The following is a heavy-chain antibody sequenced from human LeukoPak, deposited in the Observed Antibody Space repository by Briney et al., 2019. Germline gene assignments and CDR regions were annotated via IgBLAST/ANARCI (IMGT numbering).Heavy chain of an antibody. V-gene: IGHV3-23*01. Sequence: GGSLRLSCAASGFTFSNYAISWVRQAPGKGLEWVSSISDSGGSTYYADSVKGRFTISRDNAKNSLYLQMNSLRAEDTAVYYCARVGDGYNYPYYYYYMDVWGKGTTVTVSS. CDR2: ISDSGGST. D-gene: IGHD5-24*01. J-gene: IGHJ6*03. CDR1: GFTFSNYA. CDR3: ARVGDGYNYPYYYYYMDV.